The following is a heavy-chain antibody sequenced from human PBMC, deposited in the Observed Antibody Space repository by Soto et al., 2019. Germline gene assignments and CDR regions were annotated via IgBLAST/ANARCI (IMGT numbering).Heavy chain of an antibody. CDR3: AREAPPEDY. V-gene: IGHV1-46*01. J-gene: IGHJ4*02. Sequence: ASVKVSCKASGYTFTSYYMHWVRQAPGQGLEWMGMINPNGGNTSYAQKFQGRVTMTTDTSTSTAYMELRSLRSDDTAVYFCAREAPPEDYWGQGTLVTV. CDR1: GYTFTSYY. CDR2: INPNGGNT.